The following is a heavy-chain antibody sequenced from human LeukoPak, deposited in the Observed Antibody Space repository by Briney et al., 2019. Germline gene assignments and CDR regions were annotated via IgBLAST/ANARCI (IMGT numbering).Heavy chain of an antibody. CDR3: ARELFGSSSPLDV. V-gene: IGHV1-46*01. J-gene: IGHJ6*04. CDR1: GYTFTSYY. Sequence: ASVKVSCKGSGYTFTSYYMHEVRQAPGQGVEGMGIIIPSGGSTSYAQNFQGRVTMTRDMSTSTVYMELSSLRSEDTAVYYCARELFGSSSPLDVWGKGTTVTVSS. D-gene: IGHD6-6*01. CDR2: IIPSGGST.